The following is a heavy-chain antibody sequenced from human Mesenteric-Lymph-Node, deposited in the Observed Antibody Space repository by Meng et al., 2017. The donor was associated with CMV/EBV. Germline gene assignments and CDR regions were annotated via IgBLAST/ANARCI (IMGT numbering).Heavy chain of an antibody. CDR2: INHSGST. V-gene: IGHV4-34*01. J-gene: IGHJ4*02. CDR3: ARHQRWLKSEGGFNY. CDR1: GGSFSGYY. Sequence: QGQLSSAGEGLWKPSEHLARPCAVYGGSFSGYYWSWIRQPPGKGLEWIGEINHSGSTNYNPSLKSRVTISVDTSKNQFSLKLSSVTAADTAVYYCARHQRWLKSEGGFNYWGQGTLVTVSS. D-gene: IGHD4-23*01.